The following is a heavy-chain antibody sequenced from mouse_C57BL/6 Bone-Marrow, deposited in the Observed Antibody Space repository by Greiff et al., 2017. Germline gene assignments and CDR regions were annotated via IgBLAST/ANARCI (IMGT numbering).Heavy chain of an antibody. CDR1: GYAFSSSW. CDR3: ASYGSSYAWFAY. V-gene: IGHV1-82*01. Sequence: QVQLKQSGPELVKPGASVKISCKASGYAFSSSWMNWVKQRPGKGLEWIGRIYPGDGDTNYNGKFKGKATLTADKSSSTAYMQLSSLTSEDSAVYFCASYGSSYAWFAYWGQGTLVTVSA. J-gene: IGHJ3*01. CDR2: IYPGDGDT. D-gene: IGHD1-1*01.